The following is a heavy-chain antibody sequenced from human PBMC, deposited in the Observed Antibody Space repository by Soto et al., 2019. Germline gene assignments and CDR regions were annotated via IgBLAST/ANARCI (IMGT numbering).Heavy chain of an antibody. V-gene: IGHV4-30-4*01. D-gene: IGHD6-13*01. CDR3: VTVGYSSSWYYFDY. CDR2: IYYSGST. Sequence: QVQLQESGPGLVKPSQTLSLTCTVSGGSISSGDYYWSWIRQPPGKGLEWIGYIYYSGSTYYNPSLKSRVTXXVXTXXNQFSLKLSSVTAADTAVYYCVTVGYSSSWYYFDYWGQGTLVTVSS. J-gene: IGHJ4*02. CDR1: GGSISSGDYY.